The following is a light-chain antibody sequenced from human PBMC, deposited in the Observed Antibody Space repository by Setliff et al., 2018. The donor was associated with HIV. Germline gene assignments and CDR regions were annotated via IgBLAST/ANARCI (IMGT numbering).Light chain of an antibody. CDR3: ATWDGSLNAPVV. CDR2: EDN. CDR1: RGDIAKNY. V-gene: IGLV6-57*01. Sequence: NFMLTQPHSVSESPGKTVTISCTRSRGDIAKNYVQWYQQRPDSPPTTVIYEDNRRPSGVPDRFSGSKSGTSASLAISGLQSEDEADYYCATWDGSLNAPVVFGGGTKVTVL. J-gene: IGLJ2*01.